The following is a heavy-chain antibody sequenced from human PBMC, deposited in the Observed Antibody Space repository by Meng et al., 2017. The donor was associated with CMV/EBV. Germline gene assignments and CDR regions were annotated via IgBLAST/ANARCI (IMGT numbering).Heavy chain of an antibody. D-gene: IGHD6-6*01. CDR1: GFTFSSYS. CDR3: ARVVAARRLYYFDY. J-gene: IGHJ4*02. V-gene: IGHV3-21*01. CDR2: ISSSSYI. Sequence: VRLVGSGGGRGKAGGSLRLSCSASGFTFSSYSMNWVRQAPGKGLEWVSSISSSSYIYYADSVKGRFTISRDNAKNSLYLQMNSLRAEDTAVYYCARVVAARRLYYFDYWGQGTLVTVSS.